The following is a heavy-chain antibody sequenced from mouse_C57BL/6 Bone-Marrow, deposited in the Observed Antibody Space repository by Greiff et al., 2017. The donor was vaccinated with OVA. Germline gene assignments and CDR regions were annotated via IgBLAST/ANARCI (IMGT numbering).Heavy chain of an antibody. CDR2: ISSGGSYT. D-gene: IGHD1-1*01. CDR3: ARITTVVFDY. J-gene: IGHJ2*01. CDR1: GFTFSSYG. Sequence: EVQGVESGGDLVKPGGSLKLSCAASGFTFSSYGMSWVRQTPDKRLEWVATISSGGSYTYYPDSVKGRFTISRDNAKNTLYLQMSSLKSEDTAMYYCARITTVVFDYGGQGTTLTVSS. V-gene: IGHV5-6*01.